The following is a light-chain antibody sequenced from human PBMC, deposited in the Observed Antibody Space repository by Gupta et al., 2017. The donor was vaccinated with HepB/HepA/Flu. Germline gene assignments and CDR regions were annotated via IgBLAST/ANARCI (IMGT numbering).Light chain of an antibody. Sequence: DIQMTQSPSSLSVSVGDRVTISCQASQDISNFLNWYQVKPGKAPKLLIYDASKLETGVPSRFSGSGSGTDFTFPISSLQPEDIATYFCQQYDSFVPSSFGQGTKLEIK. J-gene: IGKJ2*01. CDR1: QDISNF. CDR3: QQYDSFVPSS. CDR2: DAS. V-gene: IGKV1-33*01.